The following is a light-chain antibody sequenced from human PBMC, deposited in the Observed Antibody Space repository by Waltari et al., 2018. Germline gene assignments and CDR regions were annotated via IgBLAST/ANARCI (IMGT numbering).Light chain of an antibody. CDR1: SPNTGSNT. CDR2: NNN. V-gene: IGLV1-44*01. Sequence: QSVLTQPPSASGTPGQRVTITCSGRSPNTGSNTVNWYQQQPGTAPKLLIYNNNQRPSGVPDRFSGSKSGTSASLAISGLQSEDEADYYCAAWDDSLNGVVFGGGTKLTVL. J-gene: IGLJ2*01. CDR3: AAWDDSLNGVV.